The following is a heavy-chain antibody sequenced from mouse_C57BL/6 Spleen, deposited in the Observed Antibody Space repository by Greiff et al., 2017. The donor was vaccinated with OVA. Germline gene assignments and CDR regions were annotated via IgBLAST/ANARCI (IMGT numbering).Heavy chain of an antibody. CDR2: IYPGDGDT. J-gene: IGHJ2*01. V-gene: IGHV1-82*01. CDR1: GYAFSSSW. Sequence: QVQLKQSGPELVKPGASVKISCKASGYAFSSSWMNWVKQRPGTGLEWIGRIYPGDGDTNYNGKFKGKATLTADKSSSTAYMQLSSLTSEDSAVYFCAREAYYFFDYWGQGTTLTVSS. D-gene: IGHD1-1*01. CDR3: AREAYYFFDY.